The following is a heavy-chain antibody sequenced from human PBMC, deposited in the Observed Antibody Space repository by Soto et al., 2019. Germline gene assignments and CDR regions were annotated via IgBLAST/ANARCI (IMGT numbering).Heavy chain of an antibody. CDR2: ISSGSTYI. CDR3: AREDLPAANAFDI. J-gene: IGHJ3*02. CDR1: GSPFISYG. V-gene: IGHV3-21*01. D-gene: IGHD2-2*01. Sequence: EVQLVESGGGLVKPGGPLSLSCAASGSPFISYGLNWVRRPPGKGLEWVSPISSGSTYIYYADSVKGRFTISRDNAKKSLYLQMNSLRAEDTAVYYCAREDLPAANAFDIWGQGTMVTVSS.